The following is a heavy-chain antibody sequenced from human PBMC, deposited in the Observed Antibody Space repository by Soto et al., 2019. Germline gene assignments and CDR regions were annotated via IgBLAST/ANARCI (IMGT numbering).Heavy chain of an antibody. CDR2: IWYDGSNK. CDR3: ARGRITGTTDYGMDV. J-gene: IGHJ6*02. V-gene: IGHV3-33*01. Sequence: GGSLRLSCAASGFTLSSYGMHWVRQAPGKGLEWVALIWYDGSNKEYVGSVKGRCTISRDNSRNTVSLQINSLRAEDTAVYYCARGRITGTTDYGMDVWGQGTTVTVSS. CDR1: GFTLSSYG. D-gene: IGHD1-7*01.